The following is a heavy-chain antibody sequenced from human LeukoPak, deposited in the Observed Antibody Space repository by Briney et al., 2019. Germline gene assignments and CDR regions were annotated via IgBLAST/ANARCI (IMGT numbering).Heavy chain of an antibody. CDR2: INKDGSEK. CDR1: GFTLNTYW. D-gene: IGHD2-15*01. Sequence: GGSLRLSCAASGFTLNTYWMNWVRQAPGKGLEWVASINKDGSEKYYVDSMQGRFTISRDNAKNSLYLQMNSLRAEDTAVYYCARVPFCSGPTCYGFFDYWGQGTLVTVSS. V-gene: IGHV3-7*03. CDR3: ARVPFCSGPTCYGFFDY. J-gene: IGHJ4*02.